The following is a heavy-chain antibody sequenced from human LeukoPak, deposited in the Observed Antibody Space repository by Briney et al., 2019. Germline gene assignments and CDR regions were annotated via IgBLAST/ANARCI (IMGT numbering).Heavy chain of an antibody. D-gene: IGHD1-26*01. J-gene: IGHJ4*02. CDR3: ARGPYHSGSYFVY. Sequence: GGSLRLSCAASGFTFNTYWMYWVRQGSGKGLVWVSRISSDGSRTEYADSVEGRFTISRDNAKNTLYLQMDSLRAEDTAVYYCARGPYHSGSYFVYWGQGTLLTVSS. CDR1: GFTFNTYW. V-gene: IGHV3-74*03. CDR2: ISSDGSRT.